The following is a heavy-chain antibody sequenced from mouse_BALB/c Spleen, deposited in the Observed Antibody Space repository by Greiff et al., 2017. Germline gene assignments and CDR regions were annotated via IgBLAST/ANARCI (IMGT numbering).Heavy chain of an antibody. V-gene: IGHV3-2*02. Sequence: EVMLVESGPGLVKPSQSLSLTCTVTGYSITSDYAWNWIRQFPGNKLEWMGYISYSGSTSYNPSLKSRISITRDTSKNQFFLQLNSVTTEDTATYYCARFYYGLDWYFDVWGAGTTVTVSS. D-gene: IGHD2-1*01. CDR3: ARFYYGLDWYFDV. CDR1: GYSITSDYA. CDR2: ISYSGST. J-gene: IGHJ1*01.